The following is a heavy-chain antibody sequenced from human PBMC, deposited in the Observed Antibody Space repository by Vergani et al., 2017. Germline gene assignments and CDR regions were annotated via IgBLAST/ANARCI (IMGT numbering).Heavy chain of an antibody. CDR1: GGSISSGSYY. D-gene: IGHD3-3*01. J-gene: IGHJ6*02. CDR2: IYTSGST. Sequence: QVQLQESGPGLVKPSQTLSLTCTVSGGSISSGSYYWSWIRQPAGKGLEWIGRIYTSGSTNYNPSLKSRVTISVDTSKNQFFLKLSSVTAADTAVYYCARSRAFVFWSGYFNYYYGMDVWGQGTTVTVSS. CDR3: ARSRAFVFWSGYFNYYYGMDV. V-gene: IGHV4-61*02.